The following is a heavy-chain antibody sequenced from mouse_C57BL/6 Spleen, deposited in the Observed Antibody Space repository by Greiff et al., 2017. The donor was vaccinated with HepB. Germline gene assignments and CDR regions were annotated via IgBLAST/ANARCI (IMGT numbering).Heavy chain of an antibody. CDR1: GYTFTSHW. CDR3: AYSSGHDYFDY. Sequence: QVQLQQSGPELVRPGATVKISCKAPGYTFTSHWMQWVRQRPGQGLEWIGEIFPGSGSTYYNEKFKGKATLTVDTSSSTAYMQRSSLTSEDSAVYFCAYSSGHDYFDYWGQDTTLTVSS. J-gene: IGHJ2*01. V-gene: IGHV1-56*01. D-gene: IGHD3-2*02. CDR2: IFPGSGST.